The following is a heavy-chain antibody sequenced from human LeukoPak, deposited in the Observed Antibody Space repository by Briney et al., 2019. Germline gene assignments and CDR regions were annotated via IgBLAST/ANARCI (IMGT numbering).Heavy chain of an antibody. J-gene: IGHJ4*02. CDR2: INSDGSST. D-gene: IGHD2-2*01. CDR1: GFTVSTYW. Sequence: GGSLRPSCAASGFTVSTYWMHSVRQAPGKGLVWVSRINSDGSSTSYADSVKGRFTISRDNAKNTLYLEMNRLRAEDTAVYYCARPRQCYSTTSCANHFDYWGQGTLVTVSS. V-gene: IGHV3-74*01. CDR3: ARPRQCYSTTSCANHFDY.